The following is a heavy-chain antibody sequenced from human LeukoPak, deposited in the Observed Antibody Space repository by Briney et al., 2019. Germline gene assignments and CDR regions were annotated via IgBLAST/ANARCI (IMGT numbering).Heavy chain of an antibody. J-gene: IGHJ4*02. CDR2: IIPIFGTA. D-gene: IGHD6-13*01. CDR3: ARDGAAAGTGFDY. Sequence: SVKVSCKASGGTFSSYAISWVRQAPGHGLEWMGRIIPIFGTANYAQKFQGRVTITTDESTSTAYMELSSLRSEDTAVYYCARDGAAAGTGFDYWGQGTLVTVSS. CDR1: GGTFSSYA. V-gene: IGHV1-69*05.